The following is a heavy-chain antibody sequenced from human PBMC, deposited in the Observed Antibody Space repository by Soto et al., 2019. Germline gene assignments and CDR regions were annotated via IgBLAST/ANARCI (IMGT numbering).Heavy chain of an antibody. CDR2: IIPIFGTA. Sequence: QVQLVQSGAEVKKPGSSVKVSCKASGGTFSSYAISWVRQAPGQGLEWMGGIIPIFGTANYAQKFQGRVTITADESTSTAYMEVSSLRSEDTAVYYCAAKRVYSRSSFKDYYYGMDVWGQGTTVTVSS. D-gene: IGHD6-6*01. J-gene: IGHJ6*02. CDR1: GGTFSSYA. CDR3: AAKRVYSRSSFKDYYYGMDV. V-gene: IGHV1-69*01.